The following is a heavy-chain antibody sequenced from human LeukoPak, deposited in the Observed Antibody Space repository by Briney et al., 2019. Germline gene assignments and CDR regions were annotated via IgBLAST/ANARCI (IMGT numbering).Heavy chain of an antibody. CDR2: INDSGRT. Sequence: SETLSLTCAVSGGSFSNYYWSWIRQPPGKGLAWIGDINDSGRTNYNPSLMSRVTVSVDTSKKQFSLRLTSVTATDTAVYYCARRWNYGRNYYIDVWGKGATVSVSS. CDR1: GGSFSNYY. V-gene: IGHV4-34*01. D-gene: IGHD1-7*01. CDR3: ARRWNYGRNYYIDV. J-gene: IGHJ6*03.